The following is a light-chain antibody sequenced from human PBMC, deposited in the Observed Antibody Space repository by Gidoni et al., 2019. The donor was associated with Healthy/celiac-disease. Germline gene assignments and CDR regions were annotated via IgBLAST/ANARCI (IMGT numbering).Light chain of an antibody. CDR3: QRYGSSPTWT. J-gene: IGKJ1*01. V-gene: IGKV3-20*01. CDR1: QSVSSSY. Sequence: EIVLTQSPGTLSLSPGERATLSCRASQSVSSSYLAWCQQKPGQAPRLLIYGASSRATGIPARFSGSGSGTDFTLTISSLEPEDFAVYYCQRYGSSPTWTFGQGTKVEIK. CDR2: GAS.